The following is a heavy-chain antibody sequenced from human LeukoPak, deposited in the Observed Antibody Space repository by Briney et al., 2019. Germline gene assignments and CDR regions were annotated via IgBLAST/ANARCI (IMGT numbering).Heavy chain of an antibody. J-gene: IGHJ4*02. CDR3: ARVPLYWQDPFDF. V-gene: IGHV4-34*01. D-gene: IGHD2-8*02. CDR1: GGSLSGYY. CDR2: VSQTGSGRT. Sequence: SETLSLTCGVYGGSLSGYYWSWIRQPPGKGLEWIGEVSQTGSGRTNYNPSLKSRVTISVDTSKNQFALELTSVTAADTAMYYCARVPLYWQDPFDFRGQGTLVTVSS.